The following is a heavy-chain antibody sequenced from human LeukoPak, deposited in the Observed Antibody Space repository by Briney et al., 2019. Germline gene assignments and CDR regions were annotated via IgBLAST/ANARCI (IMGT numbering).Heavy chain of an antibody. CDR3: ARDEMTTETTRGFDP. V-gene: IGHV4-4*07. CDR1: GGSISSYY. J-gene: IGHJ5*02. Sequence: PSETLSLTCTVSGGSISSYYWSWIRQPAGKGLEWIGRIYTSGSTNYNPSLKSRVTMSVDTSKNQFSLKLSSVTAADTAVYYCARDEMTTETTRGFDPWGQGTLVTVSS. D-gene: IGHD4-17*01. CDR2: IYTSGST.